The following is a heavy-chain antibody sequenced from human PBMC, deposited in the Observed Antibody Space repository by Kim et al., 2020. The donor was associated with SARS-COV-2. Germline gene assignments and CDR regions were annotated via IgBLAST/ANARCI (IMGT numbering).Heavy chain of an antibody. J-gene: IGHJ3*02. CDR2: IVVGSDKV. Sequence: SVKVSCKASGFPFTNAAMQWVRQARGQRLEWIGWIVVGSDKVNYAQEFQRRVTITRDSSTSTVYMEMRSLRSEDTAIYYCAAGVRGYSYPSDIWGQGT. CDR3: AAGVRGYSYPSDI. D-gene: IGHD5-12*01. V-gene: IGHV1-58*02. CDR1: GFPFTNAA.